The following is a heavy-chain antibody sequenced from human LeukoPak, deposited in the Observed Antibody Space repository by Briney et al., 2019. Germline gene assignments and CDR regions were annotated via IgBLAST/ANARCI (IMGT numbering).Heavy chain of an antibody. J-gene: IGHJ5*02. CDR3: ARDVRYGDSNRFDP. CDR2: INHSGST. CDR1: GGSFSGYY. Sequence: SETLSLTCAVYGGSFSGYYWSWIRQPPGKGLEWIGEINHSGSTNYNPSLKSRVTISVDTSKNQFSLKLSSVTAADTDVYYCARDVRYGDSNRFDPWGQGTLVTVSS. V-gene: IGHV4-34*01. D-gene: IGHD3-9*01.